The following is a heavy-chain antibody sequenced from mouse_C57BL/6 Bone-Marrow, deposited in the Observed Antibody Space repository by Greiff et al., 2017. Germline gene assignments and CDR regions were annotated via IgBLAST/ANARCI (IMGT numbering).Heavy chain of an antibody. CDR3: ARRKFYYGSSPGFAY. J-gene: IGHJ3*01. CDR1: GFSLTSYG. Sequence: VQLQQSGPGLVQPSQSLSITCTVSGFSLTSYGVHWVRQSPGKGLEWLGVIWSGGSTDYNAAFISRLSISKDNSKSQVFFKMNSLQADDTAIYYCARRKFYYGSSPGFAYWGQGTLVTVSA. D-gene: IGHD1-1*01. CDR2: IWSGGST. V-gene: IGHV2-2*01.